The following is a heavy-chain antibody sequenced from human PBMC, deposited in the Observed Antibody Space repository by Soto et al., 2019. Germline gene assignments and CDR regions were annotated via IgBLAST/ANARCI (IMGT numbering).Heavy chain of an antibody. CDR3: ARDASGLWYGY. CDR2: ISYDGSNK. V-gene: IGHV3-30-3*01. J-gene: IGHJ4*02. Sequence: QGQLVESGGSVVQPGRSLRLSCAASGFTFSSYAMHWVRQAPGKGLEWVAVISYDGSNKYYADSVKGRFTISRDNSKNTLYLQMNSLRAEDTAVYYCARDASGLWYGYWGQGTLVTVSS. CDR1: GFTFSSYA. D-gene: IGHD5-18*01.